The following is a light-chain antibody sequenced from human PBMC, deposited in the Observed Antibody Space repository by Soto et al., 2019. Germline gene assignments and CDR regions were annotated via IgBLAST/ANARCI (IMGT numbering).Light chain of an antibody. Sequence: EIVLTQSPATLYLSPGDRATLSCRASQSVSNCLAWYQQKPGQAPRLLIYDGSSRAPGIPARFSGSGAGTVFTLAISSLEPEDFAVYYCQQCNNWPPITFGQGTRLDIK. CDR2: DGS. J-gene: IGKJ5*01. CDR1: QSVSNC. CDR3: QQCNNWPPIT. V-gene: IGKV3-11*01.